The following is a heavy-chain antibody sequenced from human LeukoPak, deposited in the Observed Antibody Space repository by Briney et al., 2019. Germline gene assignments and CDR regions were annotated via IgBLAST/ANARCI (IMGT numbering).Heavy chain of an antibody. V-gene: IGHV1-69*05. CDR2: IIPIFGTA. CDR1: GGTFSSYA. Sequence: SVKVSCKASGGTFSSYAISWVRQAPGQGLEWMGGIIPIFGTANYAQKFQGRVTITTDESTSTAYMELNSLRSDDTAVYHCARDLSISSTSCPSHWGQGTLVTVSS. D-gene: IGHD2-2*01. CDR3: ARDLSISSTSCPSH. J-gene: IGHJ4*02.